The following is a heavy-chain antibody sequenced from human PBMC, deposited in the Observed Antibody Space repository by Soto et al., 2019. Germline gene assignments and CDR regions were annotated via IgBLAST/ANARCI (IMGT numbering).Heavy chain of an antibody. CDR3: ARSPTPPTTGVPNKRRYWYFDL. J-gene: IGHJ2*01. V-gene: IGHV3-48*02. D-gene: IGHD4-17*01. CDR2: ISSSSSTI. Sequence: EVQLVASGGGLVQPGGSLRLSCAASGFTFSSYSMNWVRQAPGKGLEWVSYISSSSSTIYYADSVKGRFTIYRDNAKISLYLQMNSPRDEDTTGYYCARSPTPPTTGVPNKRRYWYFDLWGRGTLVTVSS. CDR1: GFTFSSYS.